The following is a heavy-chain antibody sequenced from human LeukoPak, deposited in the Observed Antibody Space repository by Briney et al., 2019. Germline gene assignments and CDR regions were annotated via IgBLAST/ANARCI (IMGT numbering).Heavy chain of an antibody. Sequence: GASVKVSCKASGYTFTSYYMHWVRQAPGQGLEWMGIINPSGGSTSYAQKFQGWVTMTRDTSISTAYMELSRLRSDDTAVYYCAISGSGRGGMDVWGQGTTVTVSS. CDR2: INPSGGST. V-gene: IGHV1-46*01. J-gene: IGHJ6*02. CDR1: GYTFTSYY. D-gene: IGHD3-10*01. CDR3: AISGSGRGGMDV.